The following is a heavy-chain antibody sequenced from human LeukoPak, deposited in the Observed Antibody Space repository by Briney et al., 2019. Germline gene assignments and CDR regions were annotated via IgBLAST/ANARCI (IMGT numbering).Heavy chain of an antibody. Sequence: NTSETLSLTCTGSGGSISSYYWSWIRQPPGKGLEWIGYIYYSGSTNYNPSLKSRATISVDTSKNQFSLKLSSVTAADTAVYYCARHYTIFGVVNWFDPWGQGTLVTVSS. V-gene: IGHV4-59*08. D-gene: IGHD3-3*01. CDR1: GGSISSYY. CDR3: ARHYTIFGVVNWFDP. CDR2: IYYSGST. J-gene: IGHJ5*02.